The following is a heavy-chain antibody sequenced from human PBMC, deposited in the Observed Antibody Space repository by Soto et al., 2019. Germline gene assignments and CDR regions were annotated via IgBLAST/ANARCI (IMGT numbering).Heavy chain of an antibody. CDR3: ARLTTVTTCRDDYGMDV. D-gene: IGHD4-17*01. CDR2: IDWDDDK. J-gene: IGHJ6*02. CDR1: GFSLSTSGMC. V-gene: IGHV2-70*01. Sequence: SGPTLLNSTQTLSLTCTFSGFSLSTSGMCVSWIRQPPGKALEWLALIDWDDDKYYSTSLKTRLTISKDNSKNQVVLTMTNMDPVDTAMYYCARLTTVTTCRDDYGMDVWGQGTTGTVSS.